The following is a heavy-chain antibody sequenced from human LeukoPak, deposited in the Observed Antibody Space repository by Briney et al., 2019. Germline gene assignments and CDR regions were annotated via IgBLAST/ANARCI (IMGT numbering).Heavy chain of an antibody. D-gene: IGHD5-24*01. CDR2: IASDGSST. CDR3: SRDLRGRDDC. CDR1: GFTFDDYA. V-gene: IGHV3-74*01. J-gene: IGHJ4*02. Sequence: GSLRLSCAASGFTFDDYAMHWVRQPPGKGLEWVSRIASDGSSTTYADSVKGQFTISRDNAKNTLYLQMNTLRVEDTAVYYCSRDLRGRDDCWGQGSLVTVSS.